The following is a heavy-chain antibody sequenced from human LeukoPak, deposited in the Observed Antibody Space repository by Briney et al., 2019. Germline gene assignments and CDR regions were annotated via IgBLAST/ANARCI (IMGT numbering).Heavy chain of an antibody. J-gene: IGHJ4*02. Sequence: GGSLRLSCAASGFTFSSYAMNWVHQAPGKGLEWVSGISGSRGYTYYADSVKGRFTISRDNSKNTLYLQMSSLRAEDTAVYYCAKSGHWDQQWLVRVNTPIDYWGQGTLVTVSS. D-gene: IGHD6-19*01. V-gene: IGHV3-23*01. CDR2: ISGSRGYT. CDR3: AKSGHWDQQWLVRVNTPIDY. CDR1: GFTFSSYA.